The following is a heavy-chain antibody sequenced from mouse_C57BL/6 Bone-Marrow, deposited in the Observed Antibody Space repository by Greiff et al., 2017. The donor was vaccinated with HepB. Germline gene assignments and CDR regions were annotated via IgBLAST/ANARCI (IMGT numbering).Heavy chain of an antibody. CDR1: GFTFSSYA. CDR3: TRVYGRYWYFDV. D-gene: IGHD2-10*02. V-gene: IGHV5-9-1*02. Sequence: EVKVEESGEGLVKPGGSLKLSCAASGFTFSSYAMSWVRQTPEKRLEWVAYISSGGDYIYYADTVKGRFTISRDNARNTLYLQMSSLKSEDTAMYYCTRVYGRYWYFDVWGTGTTVTVSS. CDR2: ISSGGDYI. J-gene: IGHJ1*03.